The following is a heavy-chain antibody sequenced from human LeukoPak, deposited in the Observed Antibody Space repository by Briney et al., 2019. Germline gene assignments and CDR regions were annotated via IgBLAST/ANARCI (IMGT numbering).Heavy chain of an antibody. Sequence: PEGSLRLSCAASGFTFSNYGMNWVRQAPGKGLEWVSAISGSGHNTYYADSVKGRFTISRDNSKNTLYLQMNSLRAEDTAVFYCAKDPARTYYDILTGYSPKGYWGQGTLVTVSS. CDR3: AKDPARTYYDILTGYSPKGY. CDR1: GFTFSNYG. CDR2: ISGSGHNT. V-gene: IGHV3-23*01. J-gene: IGHJ4*02. D-gene: IGHD3-9*01.